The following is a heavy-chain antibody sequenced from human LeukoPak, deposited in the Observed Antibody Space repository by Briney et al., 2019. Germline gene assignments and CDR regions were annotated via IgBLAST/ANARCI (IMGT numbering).Heavy chain of an antibody. CDR3: AREGGIFGPIDY. D-gene: IGHD3/OR15-3a*01. CDR2: IHYSGST. J-gene: IGHJ4*02. CDR1: GGSISSYY. V-gene: IGHV4-59*01. Sequence: SETLSLTCTVSGGSISSYYWSWIRQPPGKGLEWIGYIHYSGSTNYNPSLKSRVTTSVDTSKNQFSLKLSSVTAADTAVYYCAREGGIFGPIDYWGQGTLVTVSS.